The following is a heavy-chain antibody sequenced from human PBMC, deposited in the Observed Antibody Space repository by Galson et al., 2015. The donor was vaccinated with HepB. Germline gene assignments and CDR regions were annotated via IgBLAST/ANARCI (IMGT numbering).Heavy chain of an antibody. J-gene: IGHJ4*02. CDR3: AVGRGDYSKGLFDY. CDR2: IKQDGSEK. D-gene: IGHD6-13*01. Sequence: SLRLSCAASGFTFSSYWMTWVRQTPGKGLECVANIKQDGSEKSYVDSVKGRFTISRDNSKNTLYLQMNSLRPEDTAVYYCAVGRGDYSKGLFDYWGQGNLVTVSS. CDR1: GFTFSSYW. V-gene: IGHV3-7*03.